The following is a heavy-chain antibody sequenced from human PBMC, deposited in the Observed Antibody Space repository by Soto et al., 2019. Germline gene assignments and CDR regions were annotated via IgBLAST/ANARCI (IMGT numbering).Heavy chain of an antibody. D-gene: IGHD2-21*02. Sequence: QVQLQQSGPGVVEPSQTLSLTCTVSGDSISSDYYHWTWIRQSPGKGLEWIGYIHHSGSILYNPSLKSRVTISVDTSKNQFSLHLTSVTAADTAVYFCAREDDGGDSLDVWGQGTTVTVSS. V-gene: IGHV4-30-4*08. CDR3: AREDDGGDSLDV. CDR1: GDSISSDYYH. J-gene: IGHJ6*02. CDR2: IHHSGSI.